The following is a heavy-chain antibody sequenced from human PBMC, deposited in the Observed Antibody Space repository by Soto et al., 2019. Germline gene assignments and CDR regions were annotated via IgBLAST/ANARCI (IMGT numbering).Heavy chain of an antibody. D-gene: IGHD1-20*01. Sequence: PSETLSLTGTFSGGSIDTSDYSWRWIRQQPGKGLEWIGYIFHSGDTYYNPSLTSRLAFAVDTSKNQFSLRLTSVTVADTAIYFCARHPRITRGWHFDLWGRGTLVTASS. CDR1: GGSIDTSDYS. CDR2: IFHSGDT. J-gene: IGHJ2*01. CDR3: ARHPRITRGWHFDL. V-gene: IGHV4-31*02.